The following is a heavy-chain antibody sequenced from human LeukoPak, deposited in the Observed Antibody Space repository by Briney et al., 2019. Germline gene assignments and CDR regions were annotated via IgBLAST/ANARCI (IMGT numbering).Heavy chain of an antibody. CDR1: GYSISSGYY. CDR3: ARSQTYYYDSSGYYRWYDAFGI. Sequence: ASETLSLTCTVSGYSISSGYYWGWIRQPPGKGLEWIGSIYHSGSTYYNPSLKSRVTISVDTSKNQFSLKLSSVTAADTAVYYCARSQTYYYDSSGYYRWYDAFGIWGQGTMVTVSS. V-gene: IGHV4-38-2*02. CDR2: IYHSGST. D-gene: IGHD3-22*01. J-gene: IGHJ3*02.